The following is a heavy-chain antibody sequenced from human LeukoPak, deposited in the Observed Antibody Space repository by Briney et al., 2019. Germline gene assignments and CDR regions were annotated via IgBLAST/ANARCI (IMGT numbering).Heavy chain of an antibody. CDR3: ARDRGYCSSTSCFYNWFDP. D-gene: IGHD2-2*01. CDR1: GGTFSSYA. J-gene: IGHJ5*02. CDR2: IIPIFGTA. V-gene: IGHV1-69*05. Sequence: SVKVSCKASGGTFSSYAISWVRQAPGQGLEWMGGIIPIFGTANYAQKFQGRVTITRDTSASTAYMELSSLRSEDTAVYYCARDRGYCSSTSCFYNWFDPWGQGTLVTVSS.